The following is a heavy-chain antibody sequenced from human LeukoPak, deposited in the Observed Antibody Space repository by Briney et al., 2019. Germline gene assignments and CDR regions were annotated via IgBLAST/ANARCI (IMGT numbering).Heavy chain of an antibody. Sequence: PGGSLRLSCAASGFRFDDYAMDWVRQAPGKGLEWVSGIGWSGGTIDYADSVKGRFSISRDNAKNSLYLQMNSLRAEDTAVYYCANGDGFDYWGQGTLVTVSS. CDR3: ANGDGFDY. V-gene: IGHV3-9*01. CDR2: IGWSGGTI. CDR1: GFRFDDYA. J-gene: IGHJ4*02.